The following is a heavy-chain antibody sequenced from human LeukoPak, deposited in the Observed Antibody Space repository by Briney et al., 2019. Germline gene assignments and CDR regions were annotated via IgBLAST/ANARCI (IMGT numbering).Heavy chain of an antibody. D-gene: IGHD6-13*01. CDR1: GGSFSGYY. CDR3: AKPSIAAAGTKKTYYYGMDV. V-gene: IGHV4-34*01. Sequence: SETLSLTCAVYGGSFSGYYWSWIRQPPGKGLEWIGEINHSGSTNYNPSLKSRVTISVDTSKNQFSLKLSSVTAADTAVYYCAKPSIAAAGTKKTYYYGMDVWGKGTTVTVSS. CDR2: INHSGST. J-gene: IGHJ6*04.